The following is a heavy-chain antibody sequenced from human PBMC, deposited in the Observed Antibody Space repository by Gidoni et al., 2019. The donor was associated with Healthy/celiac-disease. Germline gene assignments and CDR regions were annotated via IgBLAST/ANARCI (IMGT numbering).Heavy chain of an antibody. CDR3: ARGVRRWLQPAFDY. J-gene: IGHJ4*02. CDR1: GGSFSGYY. Sequence: QVQLQQWGAGLLKPSETLSLTCAVYGGSFSGYYWSWIRQPPGKGLEWIGEINHSGSTNYNPSLKSRVTISVDTSKNQFSLKLSSVTAADTAVYYCARGVRRWLQPAFDYWGQGTLVTVSS. V-gene: IGHV4-34*01. CDR2: INHSGST. D-gene: IGHD5-12*01.